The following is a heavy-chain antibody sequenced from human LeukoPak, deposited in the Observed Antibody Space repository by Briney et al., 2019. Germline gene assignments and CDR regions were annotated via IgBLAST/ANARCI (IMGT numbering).Heavy chain of an antibody. CDR1: GITFSSYW. Sequence: GGSLSLSCAASGITFSSYWMHWIRHAPGKGLVWVSRIKRDGSSPAYADSVKGRFTISRDNAKNTLYLQMNSLRAEDTAVYYCAALDNGRDYWGQGTLVTVSS. V-gene: IGHV3-74*01. J-gene: IGHJ4*02. CDR2: IKRDGSSP. D-gene: IGHD1-14*01. CDR3: AALDNGRDY.